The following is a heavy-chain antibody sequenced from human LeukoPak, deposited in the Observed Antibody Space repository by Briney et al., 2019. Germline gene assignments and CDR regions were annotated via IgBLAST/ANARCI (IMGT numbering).Heavy chain of an antibody. J-gene: IGHJ5*02. D-gene: IGHD3-3*01. Sequence: SVKVSCKASGGTFSIYALSWVRQAPGQGLEWMGGIIPIFGTANYAQKFQGRVTITADESTSTAYMELSSLRSEDTAVYYCARDHRITIFGVASSWFDPWGQGTLVTVSS. CDR3: ARDHRITIFGVASSWFDP. CDR2: IIPIFGTA. V-gene: IGHV1-69*13. CDR1: GGTFSIYA.